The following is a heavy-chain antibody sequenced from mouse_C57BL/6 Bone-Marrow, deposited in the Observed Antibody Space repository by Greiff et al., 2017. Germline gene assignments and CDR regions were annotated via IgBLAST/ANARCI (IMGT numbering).Heavy chain of an antibody. CDR1: GYTFTSYW. Sequence: VQLQQPGAELVKPGASVKLSCKASGYTFTSYWMHWVKQRPGQGLEWIGMIHPNSGSTNYNEKFKSKATLTADKSSSTAYMQLSSLTSEDSAVYYCARSDYYGSSRGYAMDYWGQGTSVTVSS. J-gene: IGHJ4*01. CDR2: IHPNSGST. D-gene: IGHD1-1*01. CDR3: ARSDYYGSSRGYAMDY. V-gene: IGHV1-64*01.